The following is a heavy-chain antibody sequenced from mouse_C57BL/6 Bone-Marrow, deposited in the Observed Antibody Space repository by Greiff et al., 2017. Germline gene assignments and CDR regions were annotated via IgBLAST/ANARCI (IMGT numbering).Heavy chain of an antibody. CDR1: GYTFTSYT. CDR3: ARSTPPDYAMDY. D-gene: IGHD6-1*01. J-gene: IGHJ4*01. V-gene: IGHV1-4*01. CDR2: INPSSGYT. Sequence: VQLVESGPELARPGASVKMSCKASGYTFTSYTMHWVKQRPGQGLEWIGYINPSSGYTKYNQKFKDKATLTADKSSSTAYMQLSSLTSEDSAVXSCARSTPPDYAMDYWGQGTSVTVSS.